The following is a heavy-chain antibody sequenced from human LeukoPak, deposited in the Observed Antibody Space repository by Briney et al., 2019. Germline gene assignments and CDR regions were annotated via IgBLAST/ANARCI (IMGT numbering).Heavy chain of an antibody. V-gene: IGHV3-23*01. CDR3: AKAAVYHDSCPDS. J-gene: IGHJ4*02. CDR2: ISSSGGST. Sequence: GGSLRLSCAASGFIFSTYTMNWLRQAPGKGLEWVSFISSSGGSTYYADSVKGRFTISRDNSKNTLYLQVNSLRAEDTAVYYCAKAAVYHDSCPDSWGQGTLVTVSS. D-gene: IGHD5/OR15-5a*01. CDR1: GFIFSTYT.